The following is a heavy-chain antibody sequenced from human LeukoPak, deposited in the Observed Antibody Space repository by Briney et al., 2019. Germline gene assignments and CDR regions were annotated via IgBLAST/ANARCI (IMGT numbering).Heavy chain of an antibody. Sequence: PSETLSLTCAVYGGSFSGYYWSWIRQPPGKGLEWIGEINHSGSTNYNPSLKSRVTISVDTSKNQFSLKLSSVTAADTAVYYCARWHDFWCGYYTGGFDYWGQGTLVTVSS. CDR2: INHSGST. D-gene: IGHD3-3*01. CDR3: ARWHDFWCGYYTGGFDY. J-gene: IGHJ4*02. CDR1: GGSFSGYY. V-gene: IGHV4-34*01.